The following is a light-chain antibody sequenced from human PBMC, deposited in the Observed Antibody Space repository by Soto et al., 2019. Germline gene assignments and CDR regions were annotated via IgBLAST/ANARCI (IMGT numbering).Light chain of an antibody. CDR2: GAS. Sequence: DTVLTQSPVTLSVSPGDSAIFYCRASETVLKKLAWYQQKPGQPPRLLIYGASIRATGIPDRFAGDGSGTDFTLTITSLQSEDFGVYYCQQYYRWPPRYTFGQGTQLEI. J-gene: IGKJ2*01. CDR1: ETVLKK. CDR3: QQYYRWPPRYT. V-gene: IGKV3-15*01.